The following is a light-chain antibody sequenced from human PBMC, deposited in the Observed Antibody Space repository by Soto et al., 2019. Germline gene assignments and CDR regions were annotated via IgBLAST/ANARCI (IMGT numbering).Light chain of an antibody. V-gene: IGKV1-5*03. CDR3: QQACP. CDR2: KAS. Sequence: DIQMTQSPSTLSASVGDRVTITCRASQSISSWLAWYQQKPGKAPKLLIYKASSLESGVQSRFHGGGSGTVFTLTIIRLQNDDFETYYCQQACPFRPGTKVDI. CDR1: QSISSW. J-gene: IGKJ3*01.